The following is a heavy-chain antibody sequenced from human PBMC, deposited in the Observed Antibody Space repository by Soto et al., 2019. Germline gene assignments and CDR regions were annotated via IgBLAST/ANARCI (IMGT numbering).Heavy chain of an antibody. CDR3: ARGRRDSSSWYGRMDYFDY. D-gene: IGHD6-13*01. CDR2: ISAYNGNT. Sequence: QVQLVQSGAEVKKPGASVKVSRKASGYTFTSYGISWVRQAPGQGLEWMGWISAYNGNTNYAQKLQGRVTMTTDTSTSTAYMELRSLRSDDTAVYYCARGRRDSSSWYGRMDYFDYWGQGTLVTVSS. V-gene: IGHV1-18*01. CDR1: GYTFTSYG. J-gene: IGHJ4*02.